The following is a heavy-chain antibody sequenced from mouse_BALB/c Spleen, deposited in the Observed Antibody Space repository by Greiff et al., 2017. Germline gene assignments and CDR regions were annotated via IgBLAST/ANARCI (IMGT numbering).Heavy chain of an antibody. CDR3: TRRGYDAMDY. J-gene: IGHJ4*01. D-gene: IGHD3-1*01. CDR1: GFTFSSYT. V-gene: IGHV5-6-4*01. Sequence: DVQLQESGGGLVKPGGSLKLSCAASGFTFSSYTMSWVRQTPEKRLEWVATISSGGSYTYYPDSVKGRFTISRDNAKNTLYLQMSSLKSEDTAMYYCTRRGYDAMDYWGQGTSVTVSS. CDR2: ISSGGSYT.